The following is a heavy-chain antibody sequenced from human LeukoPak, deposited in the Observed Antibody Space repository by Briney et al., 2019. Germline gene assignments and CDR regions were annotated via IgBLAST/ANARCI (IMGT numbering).Heavy chain of an antibody. CDR2: ISSSGSTI. Sequence: GGSLRLSCAASGLTFSSYEMNWVRQAPGKGLEWVSYISSSGSTIYYADSVKGRFTVSRDNAKNSLYLQMNSLRAEDTAVYYCAVIVVVPPNIDYWGQGTLVTVSS. CDR1: GLTFSSYE. J-gene: IGHJ4*02. V-gene: IGHV3-48*03. D-gene: IGHD2-2*01. CDR3: AVIVVVPPNIDY.